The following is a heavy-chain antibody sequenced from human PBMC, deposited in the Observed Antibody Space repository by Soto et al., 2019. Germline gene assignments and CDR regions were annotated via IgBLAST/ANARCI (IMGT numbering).Heavy chain of an antibody. V-gene: IGHV1-8*01. CDR3: ARGIAAAGTIYYYYYMDV. D-gene: IGHD6-13*01. CDR1: GYTFTSYD. CDR2: MNPNSGNT. Sequence: ASVKVSCKASGYTFTSYDINWVRQATGQGLEWMGWMNPNSGNTGYAQKFQGRVTMTRNTSISTAYMELSSLRSEDTAVYYCARGIAAAGTIYYYYYMDVWGKGTTVTVPS. J-gene: IGHJ6*03.